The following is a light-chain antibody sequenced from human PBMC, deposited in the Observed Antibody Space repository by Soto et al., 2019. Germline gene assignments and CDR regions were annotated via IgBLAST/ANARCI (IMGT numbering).Light chain of an antibody. CDR1: QSVSSSY. Sequence: EIVLTQSPDTLSLSPGERATLSCQASQSVSSSYLAWYQQRPGQAPRLLIYGASSRATGIPDRFSGSGSGTDFSLTISRLEPEDFAVYYCQQYGVSPRTFGQGTRGDIK. J-gene: IGKJ1*01. CDR2: GAS. V-gene: IGKV3-20*01. CDR3: QQYGVSPRT.